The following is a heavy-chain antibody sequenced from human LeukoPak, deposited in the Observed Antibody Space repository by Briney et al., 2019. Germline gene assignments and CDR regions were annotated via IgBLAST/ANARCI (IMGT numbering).Heavy chain of an antibody. CDR2: INPSGGST. CDR3: ARERVDRRYYDSSGYQPFDY. J-gene: IGHJ4*02. Sequence: ASVKVSCKASGYTFTSYYMHWVRQAPGQGLERMGIINPSGGSTSYAQKFQGRVTMTRDTSTSTVYMELSSLRSEDTAVYYCARERVDRRYYDSSGYQPFDYWGQGTLVTVSS. D-gene: IGHD3-22*01. V-gene: IGHV1-46*01. CDR1: GYTFTSYY.